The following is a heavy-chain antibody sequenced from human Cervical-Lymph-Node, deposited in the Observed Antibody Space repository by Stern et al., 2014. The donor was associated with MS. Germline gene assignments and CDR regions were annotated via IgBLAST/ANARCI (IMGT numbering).Heavy chain of an antibody. V-gene: IGHV5-51*03. Sequence: VQLVESGAEVRKPGESLKISCKASGYTFTDYWIGWVRQMPGKGLEWMGIIYPRDSDITYSPSFQGQVTISADRSISTAYLQWSSLRASDTAIYYCARRMPADYWGQGTLVTVSS. CDR3: ARRMPADY. D-gene: IGHD2-2*01. J-gene: IGHJ4*02. CDR1: GYTFTDYW. CDR2: IYPRDSDI.